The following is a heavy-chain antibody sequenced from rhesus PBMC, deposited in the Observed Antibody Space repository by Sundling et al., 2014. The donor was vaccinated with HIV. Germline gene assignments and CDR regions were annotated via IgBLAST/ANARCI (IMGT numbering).Heavy chain of an antibody. CDR3: AIHYGVDSDTLRYYGLDS. J-gene: IGHJ6*01. Sequence: EVQLVESGGALVQPGGSLRLSCAASGFTFSSYGMYWVRQAPGKGLEWISAISPDGGSTYYVDSVKGRFTISRDNSKNTLSLQMNSLRAEDTAVYYCAIHYGVDSDTLRYYGLDSWGQGVVVTVSS. CDR1: GFTFSSYG. V-gene: IGHV3S42*01. D-gene: IGHD4-29*01. CDR2: ISPDGGST.